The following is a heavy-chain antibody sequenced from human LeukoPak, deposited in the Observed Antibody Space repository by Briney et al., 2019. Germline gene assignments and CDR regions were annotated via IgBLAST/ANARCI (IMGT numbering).Heavy chain of an antibody. CDR2: IYSGGST. J-gene: IGHJ3*02. Sequence: SGGSLRLACAASGFTVSSNYMSWVRQAPGKGLEWVSVIYSGGSTYYADSVKGRFTISRDNSKNTLYLQMNSLRAEDTAVYYCAAGDYDFWSGPDAFDIWGQGTMVTVSS. V-gene: IGHV3-53*01. CDR1: GFTVSSNY. D-gene: IGHD3-3*01. CDR3: AAGDYDFWSGPDAFDI.